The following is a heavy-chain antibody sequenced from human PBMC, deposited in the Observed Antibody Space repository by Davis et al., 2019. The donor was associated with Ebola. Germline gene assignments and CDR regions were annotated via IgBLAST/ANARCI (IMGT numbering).Heavy chain of an antibody. V-gene: IGHV3-74*01. Sequence: HTGGSLRLSCAASGFIFSSYWMHWVRQAPGKGLVWVSRINSDGSSTSYADSVKGRFTISRDNAKNTLYLQMNSLRAEDTAVYYCARKTDYSSAEDAFDIWGQGTMVTVSS. CDR2: INSDGSST. D-gene: IGHD3-22*01. CDR1: GFIFSSYW. J-gene: IGHJ3*02. CDR3: ARKTDYSSAEDAFDI.